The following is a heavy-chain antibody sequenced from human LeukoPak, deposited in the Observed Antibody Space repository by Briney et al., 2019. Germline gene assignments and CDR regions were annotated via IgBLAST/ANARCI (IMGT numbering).Heavy chain of an antibody. Sequence: SETLSLTCSVSGGVITSFYWSWIRQSPGKGLECVGSMFSSGSATYNPSLRSRVTIAVDRSQSLFSLKLTSVAAADTAIYYCATLGGSIDYWGRGTLVAVSS. CDR2: MFSSGSA. D-gene: IGHD3-16*01. CDR3: ATLGGSIDY. J-gene: IGHJ4*02. CDR1: GGVITSFY. V-gene: IGHV4-59*08.